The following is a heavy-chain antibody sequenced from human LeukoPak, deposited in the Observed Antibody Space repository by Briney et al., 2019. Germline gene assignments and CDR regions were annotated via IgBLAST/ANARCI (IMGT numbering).Heavy chain of an antibody. Sequence: SETLSLTCAVYGGSFSGYYWTWIRQPPGKGLEWIGEINHSGSTNYNPSLKSRVTISVDTSKNQFSLKLSSVTAADTAVYYCARGNWVDYWGQGILVTVSS. J-gene: IGHJ4*02. CDR3: ARGNWVDY. CDR2: INHSGST. D-gene: IGHD7-27*01. CDR1: GGSFSGYY. V-gene: IGHV4-34*01.